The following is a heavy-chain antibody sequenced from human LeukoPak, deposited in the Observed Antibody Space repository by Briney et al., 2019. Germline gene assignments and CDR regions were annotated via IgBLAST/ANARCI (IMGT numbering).Heavy chain of an antibody. J-gene: IGHJ4*02. CDR3: AKDGPASGLSYFDY. CDR2: IRYDGSTR. Sequence: GGSLRLSCAASGFSFGSIGMHWVRQAPGKGLEWVAFIRYDGSTRYYADSVKGRFIISRDISENTLYLQMNRLRTEDTAMYYCAKDGPASGLSYFDYWGQGTLVTVSS. V-gene: IGHV3-30*02. D-gene: IGHD2-2*01. CDR1: GFSFGSIG.